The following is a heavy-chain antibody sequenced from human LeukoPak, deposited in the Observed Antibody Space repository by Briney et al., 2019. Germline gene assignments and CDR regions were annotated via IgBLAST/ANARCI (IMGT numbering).Heavy chain of an antibody. CDR1: AGSISTYY. CDR3: ERRVVVTGIILFAFDI. CDR2: VYYTVST. Sequence: PSETLSLTCTVSAGSISTYYWNCIRQPPGKVLEWIGYVYYTVSTNYNPSLKSRVTISVDTSKNQFSLKLSSVTAADTAVYYCERRVVVTGIILFAFDIWGQGTMVTVSS. J-gene: IGHJ3*02. V-gene: IGHV4-59*08. D-gene: IGHD2-21*02.